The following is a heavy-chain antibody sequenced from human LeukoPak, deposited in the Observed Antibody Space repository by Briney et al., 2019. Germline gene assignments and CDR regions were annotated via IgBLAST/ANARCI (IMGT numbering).Heavy chain of an antibody. J-gene: IGHJ6*02. V-gene: IGHV4-61*02. D-gene: IGHD3-3*01. CDR2: IYTSGST. CDR3: ARGGFSDFKGYYYYGMDV. Sequence: PSQTLSLTCTVSGGSISSGSYYWSWIRQPAGKGLEWIGRIYTSGSTNYNPSLKSRVTILVDTSKNQFSLKLSSVTAADTAVYYCARGGFSDFKGYYYYGMDVWGQGTTVTVSS. CDR1: GGSISSGSYY.